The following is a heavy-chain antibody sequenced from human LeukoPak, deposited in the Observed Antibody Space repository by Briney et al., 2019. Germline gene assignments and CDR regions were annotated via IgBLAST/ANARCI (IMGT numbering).Heavy chain of an antibody. CDR2: IYSGGST. CDR3: ASGSGSYRTPYYYMDV. CDR1: GFTVSSNY. D-gene: IGHD3-10*01. Sequence: GGSLRLSCVASGFTVSSNYMSWVRQAPGKGLEWVSVIYSGGSTYYADSVKGRFTISRDNSKNTLYLQMNSLRAEDTAVYYCASGSGSYRTPYYYMDVWGIGITVTVSS. J-gene: IGHJ6*03. V-gene: IGHV3-53*01.